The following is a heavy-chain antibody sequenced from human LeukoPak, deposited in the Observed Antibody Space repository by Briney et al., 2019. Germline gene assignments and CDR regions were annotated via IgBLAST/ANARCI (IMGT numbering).Heavy chain of an antibody. CDR2: ISGSGGST. D-gene: IGHD6-13*01. J-gene: IGHJ2*01. CDR1: GLTFSSYA. Sequence: GGSLRLSCAASGLTFSSYAMSWVRQAPGKGLEWVSAISGSGGSTYYADSVKGRFTISRDNSKNTLYLQMNSLRAEDTAVYYCARAGAADWYFDLWGRGTLVTVSS. V-gene: IGHV3-23*01. CDR3: ARAGAADWYFDL.